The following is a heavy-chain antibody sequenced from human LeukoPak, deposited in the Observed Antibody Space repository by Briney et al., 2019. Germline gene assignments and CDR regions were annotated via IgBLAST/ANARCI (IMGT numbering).Heavy chain of an antibody. J-gene: IGHJ4*02. D-gene: IGHD6-13*01. V-gene: IGHV4-30-2*01. CDR2: IYHSGST. CDR1: GGSISSGGYS. CDR3: AKASFSGYSSSWYSFDY. Sequence: SETLSLTCAVSGGSISSGGYSWSWIRQPPGKGLEWIGYIYHSGSTYYNPSLKSRVTISVDRSKNQFSLKLSSVTAADTAVYYCAKASFSGYSSSWYSFDYWGQGTLVTVSS.